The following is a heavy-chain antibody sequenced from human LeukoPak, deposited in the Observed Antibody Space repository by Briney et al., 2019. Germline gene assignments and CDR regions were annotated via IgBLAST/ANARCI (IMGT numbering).Heavy chain of an antibody. CDR2: MNPNSGNT. Sequence: ASVKVSCKASGYTFTSYDINWVRQATGQGLEWMGWMNPNSGNTGYAQKFQGRVTITRYTSISTAYMELSSLRSEDTAVYYCASHYYDSSGYQPWGQGTLVTVSS. CDR1: GYTFTSYD. J-gene: IGHJ5*02. CDR3: ASHYYDSSGYQP. V-gene: IGHV1-8*03. D-gene: IGHD3-22*01.